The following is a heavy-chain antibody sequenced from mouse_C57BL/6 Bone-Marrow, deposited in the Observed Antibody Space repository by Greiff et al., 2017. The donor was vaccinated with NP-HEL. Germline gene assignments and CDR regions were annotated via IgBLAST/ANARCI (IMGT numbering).Heavy chain of an antibody. D-gene: IGHD2-5*01. CDR3: AVYSNFFFDY. CDR1: GYTFTDYY. J-gene: IGHJ2*01. CDR2: INPYNGGT. Sequence: EVKLQGSGPVLVKPGASVKMSCKASGYTFTDYYMNWVKQSHGKSLEWIGVINPYNGGTSYNQKFKGKATLTVDKSSSTAYMELNSLTSEDSAVYYCAVYSNFFFDYWGQGTTLTVSS. V-gene: IGHV1-19*01.